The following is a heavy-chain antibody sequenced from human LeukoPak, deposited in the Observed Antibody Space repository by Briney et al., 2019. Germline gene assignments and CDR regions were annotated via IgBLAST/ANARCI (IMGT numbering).Heavy chain of an antibody. CDR2: ISYDGSNK. CDR3: ARGGRREWVDAFDI. J-gene: IGHJ3*02. V-gene: IGHV3-30-3*01. D-gene: IGHD2-8*01. Sequence: PGRSLRLSCAASGFTFSSYAMHWVRQAPGKGLEWVAVISYDGSNKYYADSVKGRFTISRDNSKNTLYLQMNSLRAEDTAVYYCARGGRREWVDAFDIWGQGTMVTVSS. CDR1: GFTFSSYA.